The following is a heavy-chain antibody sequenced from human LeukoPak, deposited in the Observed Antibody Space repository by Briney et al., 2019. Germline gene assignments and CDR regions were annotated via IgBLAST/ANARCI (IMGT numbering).Heavy chain of an antibody. CDR2: IKSKTDGGTT. CDR3: TTTDYYDGLIDY. V-gene: IGHV3-15*01. Sequence: PGGSLRLSCAASGFTFSNAWMSWVRQAPGKGLEWVGRIKSKTDGGTTDYAAPVKGRFTISRDDSKNTLYLQMNSLKTEDTAVYYCTTTDYYDGLIDYWGQGTLVTVSS. CDR1: GFTFSNAW. D-gene: IGHD3-22*01. J-gene: IGHJ4*02.